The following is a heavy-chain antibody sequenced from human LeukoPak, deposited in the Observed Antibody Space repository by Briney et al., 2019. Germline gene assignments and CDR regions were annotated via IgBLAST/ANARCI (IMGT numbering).Heavy chain of an antibody. D-gene: IGHD3-3*02. CDR1: GGSISSVDYY. CDR3: ARALGGYYYMDV. Sequence: SQTLSLTCTVSGGSISSVDYYWSWIRQPPGKGLEWIGYIYYSGSTYYNPSLKTRVTISIDTSKNQFSLKLSSVTAADTAVYYCARALGGYYYMDVWGKGTTVTVSS. CDR2: IYYSGST. V-gene: IGHV4-30-4*08. J-gene: IGHJ6*03.